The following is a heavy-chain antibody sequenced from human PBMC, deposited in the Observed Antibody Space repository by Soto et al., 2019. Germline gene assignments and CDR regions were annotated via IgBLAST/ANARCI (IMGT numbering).Heavy chain of an antibody. V-gene: IGHV3-48*03. D-gene: IGHD3-16*01. J-gene: IGHJ4*02. CDR2: ISEGGTTT. CDR3: VRDARGGGLLLWDC. CDR1: GFMFNDYE. Sequence: EVQLVESGGGLAQSGGSLRLSCAASGFMFNDYEMNWVRQAPGKGLEWVSYISEGGTTTHYTDSVKGRFTNSRDNAKESLYLQMNSLAPEDTATYFCVRDARGGGLLLWDCWGQGVVVSVSS.